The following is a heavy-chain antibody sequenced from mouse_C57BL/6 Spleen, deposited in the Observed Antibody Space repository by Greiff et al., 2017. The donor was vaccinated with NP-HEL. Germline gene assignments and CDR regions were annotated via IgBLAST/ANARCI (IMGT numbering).Heavy chain of an antibody. CDR3: ARSDPLRRGYYFDY. Sequence: QVQLKQSGAELVKPGASVKLSCKASGYTFTSYWMHWVKQRPGRGLEWIGRIDPNSGGTKYNEKFKSKATLTVDKPSSTAYMQLSSLTSEDSAVYYCARSDPLRRGYYFDYWGQGTTLTVSS. V-gene: IGHV1-72*01. J-gene: IGHJ2*01. CDR2: IDPNSGGT. D-gene: IGHD1-1*01. CDR1: GYTFTSYW.